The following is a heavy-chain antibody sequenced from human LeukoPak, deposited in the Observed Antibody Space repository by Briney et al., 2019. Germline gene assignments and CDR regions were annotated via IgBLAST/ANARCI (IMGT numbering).Heavy chain of an antibody. CDR3: AAPQEWELRYLQH. D-gene: IGHD1-26*01. CDR2: IIPIFGAA. V-gene: IGHV1-69*05. CDR1: GGTFSSYA. Sequence: ASVKVSCKASGGTFSSYAISWVRQAPGQGLDWMGGIIPIFGAANYAQKFQGRVTITTDESTSTAYMELSSLRSEDTAVYYCAAPQEWELRYLQHWGQGTLVTVSS. J-gene: IGHJ1*01.